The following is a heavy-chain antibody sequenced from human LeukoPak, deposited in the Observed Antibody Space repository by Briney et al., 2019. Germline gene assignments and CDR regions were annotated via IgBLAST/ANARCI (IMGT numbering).Heavy chain of an antibody. CDR2: INAGNGNT. CDR1: GYAFTSYN. CDR3: ARSYYDILTGSVRNWFDP. V-gene: IGHV1-3*01. D-gene: IGHD3-9*01. Sequence: ASVKVSCKASGYAFTSYNIHWVRQAPGQRPEWMGWINAGNGNTKYSQKFQGRVTITRDTSASIAHMETSSLRSEDTAVYYCARSYYDILTGSVRNWFDPWGQGTLVTVSS. J-gene: IGHJ5*02.